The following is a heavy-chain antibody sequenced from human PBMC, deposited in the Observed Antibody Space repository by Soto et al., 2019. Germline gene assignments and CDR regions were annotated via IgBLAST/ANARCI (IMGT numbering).Heavy chain of an antibody. CDR2: IYYSGST. J-gene: IGHJ4*02. D-gene: IGHD1-26*01. Sequence: QVQLQESGPGLVKPSETLSLTCTVSGGTISSWYWSWIRQPPGKGLEWIGYIYYSGSTNGNPSLKTPVTISVDTSKNQFSLKLSSVTAADTAVYYCARRYGSAIDYWGQGTLVTVSS. CDR3: ARRYGSAIDY. CDR1: GGTISSWY. V-gene: IGHV4-59*08.